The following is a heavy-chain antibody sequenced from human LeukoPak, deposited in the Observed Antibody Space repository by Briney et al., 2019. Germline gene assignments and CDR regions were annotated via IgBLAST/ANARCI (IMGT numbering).Heavy chain of an antibody. V-gene: IGHV3-7*01. D-gene: IGHD5-12*01. CDR3: ARGPSGYHNT. Sequence: GGSLRLSCAASGFTFSSYWMSGVRQAPGKGLEWVANIKLDGSEKYYVDSVKGRFTISRDNAKKSLYLQMNSLRDEDTAVYYCARGPSGYHNTGGQGTLVTVSS. CDR2: IKLDGSEK. CDR1: GFTFSSYW. J-gene: IGHJ4*02.